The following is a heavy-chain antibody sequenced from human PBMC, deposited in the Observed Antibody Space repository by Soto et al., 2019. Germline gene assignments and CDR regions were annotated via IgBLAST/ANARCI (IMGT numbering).Heavy chain of an antibody. J-gene: IGHJ4*02. CDR1: GFKFGSYG. CDR2: TSYDGGNP. Sequence: QVQLVESGGGVVQPGRSLRLSCAGSGFKFGSYGMHWVRQAPGKGLEWVAVTSYDGGNPQYADSVKGRFTISRDNSKNTLYLQMDSLRTDDTAVYYCAKDRSTLGRNCLDSWGQGTLVTVSS. CDR3: AKDRSTLGRNCLDS. D-gene: IGHD2-2*01. V-gene: IGHV3-30*18.